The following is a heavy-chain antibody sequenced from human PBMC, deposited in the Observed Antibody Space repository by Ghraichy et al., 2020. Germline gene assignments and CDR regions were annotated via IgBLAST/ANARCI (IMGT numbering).Heavy chain of an antibody. J-gene: IGHJ4*02. CDR2: ISWNSGSI. CDR1: GFTFDDYA. Sequence: GGSLRLSCAASGFTFDDYAMHWVRQAPGKGLEWVSGISWNSGSIGYADSVKGRFTISRDNAKNSLYLQMNSLRAEDTALYYCAKDMELYTIFGVVTKLSFDYWGQGTLVTVSS. V-gene: IGHV3-9*01. D-gene: IGHD3-3*01. CDR3: AKDMELYTIFGVVTKLSFDY.